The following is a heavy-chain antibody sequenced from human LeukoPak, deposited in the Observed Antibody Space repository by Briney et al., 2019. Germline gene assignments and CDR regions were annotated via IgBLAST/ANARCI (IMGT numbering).Heavy chain of an antibody. CDR2: INPSGGST. CDR1: GYTFTSYY. CDR3: AREFRLAAAGTTNRVFPCLHT. V-gene: IGHV1-46*01. J-gene: IGHJ5*02. Sequence: ASVKVSCKASGYTFTSYYMHWVRQAPGQGLEWMGIINPSGGSTNYAQKLQGRVTMTTDTSTSTAYMELRSLRSDDTAVYYCAREFRLAAAGTTNRVFPCLHTWGQGTLVTVSS. D-gene: IGHD6-13*01.